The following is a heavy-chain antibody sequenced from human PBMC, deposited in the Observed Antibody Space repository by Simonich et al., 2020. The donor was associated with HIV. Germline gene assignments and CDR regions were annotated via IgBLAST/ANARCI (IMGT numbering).Heavy chain of an antibody. CDR2: INYSGIT. Sequence: QVKLQQWGAGLLKPSETLSLTCAVYGGSFSSYYWSWIRQPPGKGLEWIGNINYSGITNYNPSLKSRVTISVDTSKNQFSLKLTSVTAADTAVYYCAREKGSWFESWGQGTLVTVSS. D-gene: IGHD1-26*01. CDR1: GGSFSSYY. J-gene: IGHJ5*01. V-gene: IGHV4-34*11. CDR3: AREKGSWFES.